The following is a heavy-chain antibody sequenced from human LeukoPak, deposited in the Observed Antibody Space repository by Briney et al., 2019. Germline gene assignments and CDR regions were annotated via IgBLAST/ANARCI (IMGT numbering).Heavy chain of an antibody. V-gene: IGHV3-74*01. CDR1: AFTFSNHW. D-gene: IGHD2-21*01. CDR3: VRDGMVIPYAFGI. Sequence: QPGGSLRLSCAASAFTFSNHWVHWVRQAPGKGLVWVSDISSDGSRTFYADSVKGRFIISRDNAKNTVYLQMNSLRAEDTAVYYCVRDGMVIPYAFGIWGQGTRVTVSS. CDR2: ISSDGSRT. J-gene: IGHJ3*02.